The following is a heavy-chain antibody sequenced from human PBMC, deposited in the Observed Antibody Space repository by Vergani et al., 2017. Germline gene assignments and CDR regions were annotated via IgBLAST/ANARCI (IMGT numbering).Heavy chain of an antibody. V-gene: IGHV4-30-2*01. J-gene: IGHJ6*03. Sequence: QLQLQESGSGLAKPSQTLSLTCAVSGDSITNGGFSWNWVRQPPGKPLEWIGSVYYSGTTYYNPSLGGRVTMSIDKSKNHFSLTLTSVTAADSAFCFCARGQTGYSRDWSTYFFYMDVWGKGTTVTVSS. CDR2: VYYSGTT. CDR1: GDSITNGGFS. CDR3: ARGQTGYSRDWSTYFFYMDV. D-gene: IGHD3/OR15-3a*01.